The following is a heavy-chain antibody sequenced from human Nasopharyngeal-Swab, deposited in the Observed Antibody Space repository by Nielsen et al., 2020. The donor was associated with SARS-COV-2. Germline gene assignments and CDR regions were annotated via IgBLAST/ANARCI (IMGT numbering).Heavy chain of an antibody. CDR1: GGTFSSYD. Sequence: ASVKVSCKASGGTFSSYDISWVRQAPGQGLEWMGWISAYNGNTNYAQKLQGRVTMTTDTSTSTAYMELRSLRSDDTAVYYCARVIAAAANEGLDYWGQGTLVTVSS. CDR2: ISAYNGNT. D-gene: IGHD6-13*01. CDR3: ARVIAAAANEGLDY. V-gene: IGHV1-18*01. J-gene: IGHJ4*02.